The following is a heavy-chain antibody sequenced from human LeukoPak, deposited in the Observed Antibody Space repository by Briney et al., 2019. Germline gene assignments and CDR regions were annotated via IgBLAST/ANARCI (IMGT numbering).Heavy chain of an antibody. Sequence: PSETLSLTCTVSGGSISSYYWSWIRQPPGKGLEWIGYIYYSGSTSYNPSLKSRVTISVDTSKNQFSLKLSSVTAADTAVYYCARASYYGDYGMDVWGQGTTVTVSS. V-gene: IGHV4-59*01. CDR2: IYYSGST. CDR1: GGSISSYY. J-gene: IGHJ6*02. CDR3: ARASYYGDYGMDV. D-gene: IGHD4-17*01.